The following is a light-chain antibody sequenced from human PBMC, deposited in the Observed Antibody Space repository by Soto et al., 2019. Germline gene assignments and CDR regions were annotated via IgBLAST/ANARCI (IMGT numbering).Light chain of an antibody. CDR1: GSNIGNNH. CDR3: AAWDDSLTGHV. CDR2: KTN. J-gene: IGLJ1*01. V-gene: IGLV1-47*01. Sequence: QSVLTQPPSTSGTPGQKVAIFCCGSGSNIGNNHVYWYQQFPGTAPKLLIYKTNQRPSGVPDRFSGSRSDTSAFLAISGLRSEDEADYYCAAWDDSLTGHVFGTGTKVTVL.